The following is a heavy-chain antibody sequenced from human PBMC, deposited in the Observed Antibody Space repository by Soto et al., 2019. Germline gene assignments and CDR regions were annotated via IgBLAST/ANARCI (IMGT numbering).Heavy chain of an antibody. Sequence: VASVKVSCKASGYTFTSYGISWVRQAPGQGLEWMGWISAYNGNTNYAQKLQGRVTMTTDTSTSTAYMELSSLRSEDTAVYYCAIRPWRGRINWFDPWGQGTLVTVSS. CDR3: AIRPWRGRINWFDP. CDR1: GYTFTSYG. CDR2: ISAYNGNT. V-gene: IGHV1-18*01. D-gene: IGHD3-10*01. J-gene: IGHJ5*02.